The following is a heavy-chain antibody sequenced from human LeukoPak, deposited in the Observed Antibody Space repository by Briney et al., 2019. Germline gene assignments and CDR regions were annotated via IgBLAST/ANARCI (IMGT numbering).Heavy chain of an antibody. CDR3: ARDRLGPKDY. V-gene: IGHV3-21*01. CDR2: ISSSSSYI. D-gene: IGHD1-26*01. J-gene: IGHJ4*02. Sequence: GGSLRLSCAASGFTFSSYAMSWVRQAPGKGLEWVSSISSSSSYIYYADSVKGRFTISRDNAKNSLYLQMNSLRAEDTAVYYCARDRLGPKDYWGQGTLVTVSS. CDR1: GFTFSSYA.